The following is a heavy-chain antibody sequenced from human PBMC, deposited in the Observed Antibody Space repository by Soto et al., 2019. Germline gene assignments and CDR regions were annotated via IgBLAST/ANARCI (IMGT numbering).Heavy chain of an antibody. J-gene: IGHJ6*02. V-gene: IGHV1-69*01. CDR1: GGTFNKFA. CDR3: ARRYCDSDHCPLFYYFVDI. Sequence: VQLVQSGSEVKKTGSSVKVSCKASGGTFNKFAFSCVRQAPGQGFEWMGGFIPVFRSANYAQRFRGRITITEDEYTSTVYLYLNDLRSDDTAVYYCARRYCDSDHCPLFYYFVDIWGLGTTVTVSS. CDR2: FIPVFRSA. D-gene: IGHD2-21*02.